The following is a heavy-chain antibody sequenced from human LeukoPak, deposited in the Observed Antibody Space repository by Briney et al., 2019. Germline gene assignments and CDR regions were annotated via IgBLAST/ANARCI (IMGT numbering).Heavy chain of an antibody. J-gene: IGHJ5*02. D-gene: IGHD5-12*01. CDR3: ARGGYIVTTIRRQGYNWFDP. CDR1: GYTFTNYY. V-gene: IGHV1-46*01. Sequence: EASVKVSCKASGYTFTNYYMHWVRQAPGQGLEWMGIINPSGGSTSYAQKFQGRVTMTRDTSTSTVYMELSSLRSEDTAVYYCARGGYIVTTIRRQGYNWFDPWGQGTLVTVSS. CDR2: INPSGGST.